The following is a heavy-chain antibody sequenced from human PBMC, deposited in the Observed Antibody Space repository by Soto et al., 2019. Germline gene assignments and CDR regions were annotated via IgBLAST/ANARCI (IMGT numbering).Heavy chain of an antibody. J-gene: IGHJ3*02. CDR3: ATGRGVFAGASNCFDN. CDR1: GVTLEDHA. Sequence: PGEYLRHSRATTGVTLEDHAMHWCRQVPGKGPEWVAGINWNSGITGYADSVKGRFTISRDNANSSLHLEMNSLKSEDTALYYCATGRGVFAGASNCFDNLG. V-gene: IGHV3-9*01. D-gene: IGHD4-4*01. CDR2: INWNSGIT.